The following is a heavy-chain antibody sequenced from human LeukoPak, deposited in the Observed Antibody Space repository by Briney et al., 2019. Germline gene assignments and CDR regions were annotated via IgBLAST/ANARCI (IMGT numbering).Heavy chain of an antibody. CDR3: ATDYVGNGSDY. CDR2: INPNSGGT. Sequence: ASVKVSCKASGYTLTRYYMHWVRQAPGQGLEWMGWINPNSGGTHYAQKFQGTVTMTRGTSTSTAYTELSRLRSDDTAVYYSATDYVGNGSDYWGQGTLVTVSS. J-gene: IGHJ4*02. CDR1: GYTLTRYY. V-gene: IGHV1-2*02. D-gene: IGHD4-23*01.